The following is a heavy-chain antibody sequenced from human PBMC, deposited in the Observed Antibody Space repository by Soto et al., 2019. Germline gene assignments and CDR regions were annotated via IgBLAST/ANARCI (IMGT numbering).Heavy chain of an antibody. CDR2: ITWNSRVL. CDR3: AKGRYDFWSPYYFDS. V-gene: IGHV3-9*01. CDR1: GLNFDDFA. J-gene: IGHJ4*02. Sequence: GGSLRLSCVGTGLNFDDFAMHWVRQAPGKGLEWVSGITWNSRVLAYADSVKGRFTISRDNARNSLYLQMDSLRDEDTALYYCAKGRYDFWSPYYFDSWGQGTLVTSPQ. D-gene: IGHD3-3*01.